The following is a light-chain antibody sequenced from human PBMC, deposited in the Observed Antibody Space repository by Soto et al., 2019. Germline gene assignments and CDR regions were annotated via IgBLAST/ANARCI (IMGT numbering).Light chain of an antibody. CDR1: SSDVGGSNY. J-gene: IGLJ1*01. Sequence: QSVLIQPASVSGSPGQSITISCTGTSSDVGGSNYVSWYQHHPHRAPKLLIYEVSYRPSGVSNRFSGSKSDNTASLTISGLQAEDEADYYRSSYTSSNTLEVFGIGTKVTVL. V-gene: IGLV2-14*01. CDR3: SSYTSSNTLEV. CDR2: EVS.